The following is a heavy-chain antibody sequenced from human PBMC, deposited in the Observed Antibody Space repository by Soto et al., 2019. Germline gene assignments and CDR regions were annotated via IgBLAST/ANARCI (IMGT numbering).Heavy chain of an antibody. CDR2: INPSGGST. CDR3: ARGLYTDTYYFDY. J-gene: IGHJ4*02. Sequence: ASVKVSCKASGDTFTANYIHWVRQAPGQGLEWMGIINPSGGSTSYAQRFQGRVTMTRDTSTSTVYMELSSLTSEDTAVYYCARGLYTDTYYFDYWGQGALVTVSS. V-gene: IGHV1-46*01. CDR1: GDTFTANY. D-gene: IGHD2-2*02.